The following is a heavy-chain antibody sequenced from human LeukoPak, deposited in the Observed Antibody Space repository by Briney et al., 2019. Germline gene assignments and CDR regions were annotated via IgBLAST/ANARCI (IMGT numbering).Heavy chain of an antibody. J-gene: IGHJ6*02. CDR1: GYTLTGYY. V-gene: IGHV1-2*02. Sequence: ASVNVSFKASGYTLTGYYMHWVGQAPRQRLDCIQCIKPNNVGTNYAQKFHGMVTMTRDTSISTAYMELSRLRSDDTVVYYCARDDTYSSSWPRYYYYYGMDVWGQGTTVSVSS. CDR3: ARDDTYSSSWPRYYYYYGMDV. D-gene: IGHD6-13*01. CDR2: IKPNNVGT.